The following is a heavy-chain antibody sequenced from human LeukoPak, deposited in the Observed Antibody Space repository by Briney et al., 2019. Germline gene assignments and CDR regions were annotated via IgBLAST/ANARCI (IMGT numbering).Heavy chain of an antibody. Sequence: GGSLRLSCAASGFTFSSYSMNWVRQAPGEGLEWVSSISSSSSYIYYADSVKGRFTISRDNAKNSLYLQMNSLRAEDTAVYYCARGKHSSGWYSSAPHDYWGQGTLVTVSS. D-gene: IGHD6-19*01. V-gene: IGHV3-21*01. CDR1: GFTFSSYS. CDR3: ARGKHSSGWYSSAPHDY. J-gene: IGHJ4*02. CDR2: ISSSSSYI.